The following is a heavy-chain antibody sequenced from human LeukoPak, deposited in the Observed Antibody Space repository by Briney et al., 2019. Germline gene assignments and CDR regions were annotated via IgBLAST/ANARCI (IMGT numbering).Heavy chain of an antibody. CDR2: INSDGSTT. V-gene: IGHV3-74*01. CDR1: GFTFSSYW. D-gene: IGHD6-6*01. Sequence: GGSLRLSCVVSGFTFSSYWMHWVRQAPGKGLVWVSRINSDGSTTSYADSAKGRFTISRDNAKNTLYLQMNSLRAEDTAVYYCARASIAVRGDYWGQGTLVTVSS. J-gene: IGHJ4*02. CDR3: ARASIAVRGDY.